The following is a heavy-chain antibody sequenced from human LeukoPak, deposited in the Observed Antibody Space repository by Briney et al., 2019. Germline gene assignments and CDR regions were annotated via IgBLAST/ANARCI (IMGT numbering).Heavy chain of an antibody. CDR1: GGSISSYY. Sequence: PSETLSLTCTVSGGSISSYYWSWIRQPPGKGLEWIGYIYYSGSTNYNPSLKSRVTISVDTSKNQFSLKLSSMAAADTGVYDCARNGVEQQLVYFDYWGQGTLVTVSS. D-gene: IGHD6-13*01. CDR3: ARNGVEQQLVYFDY. J-gene: IGHJ4*02. V-gene: IGHV4-59*01. CDR2: IYYSGST.